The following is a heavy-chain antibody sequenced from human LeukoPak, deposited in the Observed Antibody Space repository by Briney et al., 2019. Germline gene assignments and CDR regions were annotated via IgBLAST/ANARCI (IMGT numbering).Heavy chain of an antibody. J-gene: IGHJ4*02. CDR1: GYTLTELS. Sequence: ASVKVSCKVSGYTLTELSMHWVRQAPGKGLEWMGGFDPEDGETIYAQKFQGRVTMTEDTSIDTAYMELSSLRSEDTAVYYCATDTRTHAAPFDYWGQGTLVTVSS. V-gene: IGHV1-24*01. CDR2: FDPEDGET. D-gene: IGHD1-14*01. CDR3: ATDTRTHAAPFDY.